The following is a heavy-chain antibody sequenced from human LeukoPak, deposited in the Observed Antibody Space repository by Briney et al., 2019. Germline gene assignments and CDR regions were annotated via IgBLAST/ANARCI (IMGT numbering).Heavy chain of an antibody. Sequence: PSETLSLTCTVSGGSISSGSYYWSWIRQPAGKGLEWIGRIYTSGSTNYNPSLKSRVTISVDTSKNQFSLKLSSVTAADTAVYYCARGSKWVGRRQNWFDPWGQGTLVTVSS. D-gene: IGHD3-10*01. J-gene: IGHJ5*02. CDR3: ARGSKWVGRRQNWFDP. CDR2: IYTSGST. V-gene: IGHV4-61*02. CDR1: GGSISSGSYY.